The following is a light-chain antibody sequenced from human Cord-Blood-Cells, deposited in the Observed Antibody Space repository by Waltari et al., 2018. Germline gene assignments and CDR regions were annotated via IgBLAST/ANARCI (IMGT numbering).Light chain of an antibody. CDR3: QQSYSTPG. Sequence: DIQMTQSPSSMSASVGDRVTITCRESQSISSYLNCYQQKPEKAPKLLIYAASSLQSGVPSRFSGSGSGTDFALTISSLQPEDFATYYCQQSYSTPGVGGGTKGEIK. J-gene: IGKJ4*01. V-gene: IGKV1-39*01. CDR1: QSISSY. CDR2: AAS.